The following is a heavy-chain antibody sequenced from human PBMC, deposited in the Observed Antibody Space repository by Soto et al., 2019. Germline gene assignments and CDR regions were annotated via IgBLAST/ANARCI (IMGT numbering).Heavy chain of an antibody. D-gene: IGHD3-10*01. J-gene: IGHJ6*02. CDR3: AKDFKVSGGHYGSLNYYYGMDV. V-gene: IGHV3-30*18. Sequence: GSLRLSCAVSGFTFSAFGMHWVRQAPDKGLEWVAIISYDGILKYYADSVKGRFTISRDTSKGALYLQMNSLTPEDTAVYYCAKDFKVSGGHYGSLNYYYGMDVWGQGTTVTVSS. CDR2: ISYDGILK. CDR1: GFTFSAFG.